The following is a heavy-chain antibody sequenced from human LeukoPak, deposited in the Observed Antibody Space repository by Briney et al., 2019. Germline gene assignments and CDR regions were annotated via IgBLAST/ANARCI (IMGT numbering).Heavy chain of an antibody. CDR1: GFTFKNYA. V-gene: IGHV3-23*01. CDR3: ARAPTEDNWNDGLPDY. CDR2: VSGSGVST. D-gene: IGHD1-20*01. J-gene: IGHJ4*02. Sequence: GGSLRLSCAASGFTFKNYAMSWVRQAPGKGLEWVSAVSGSGVSTYYADSVKGRFTVSRDNSKNTLYLQMNSLRAEDTAVYYCARAPTEDNWNDGLPDYWGQGTLVTVSS.